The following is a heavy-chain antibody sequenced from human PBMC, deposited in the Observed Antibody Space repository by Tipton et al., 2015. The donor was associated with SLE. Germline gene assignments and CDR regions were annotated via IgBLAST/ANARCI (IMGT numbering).Heavy chain of an antibody. Sequence: TLSLTCTVSGGSISSGSYYWGWVRQPPGKGLEWIATIHYSGNSYSNPPLKRRVTISVDTSKNQFSLTLSSVTAADTAVYYCARGISARGVIIIYYFDYWGQGTLVTVSS. J-gene: IGHJ4*02. CDR1: GGSISSGSYY. D-gene: IGHD3-10*01. CDR2: IHYSGNS. CDR3: ARGISARGVIIIYYFDY. V-gene: IGHV4-39*01.